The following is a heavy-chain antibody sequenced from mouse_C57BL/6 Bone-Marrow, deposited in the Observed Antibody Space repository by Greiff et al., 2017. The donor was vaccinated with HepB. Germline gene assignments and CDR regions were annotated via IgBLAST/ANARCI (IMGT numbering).Heavy chain of an antibody. J-gene: IGHJ2*01. Sequence: DVKLVESGGDLVKPGGSLKLSCAASGFTFSSYGMSWVRQTPDKRLEWVATISSGGSYTYYPDSVKGRFTISRDNAKNTLYLQMSSLKSEDTAMYYCARHFSSYWGQGTTLTVSS. CDR1: GFTFSSYG. CDR3: ARHFSSY. CDR2: ISSGGSYT. V-gene: IGHV5-6*02.